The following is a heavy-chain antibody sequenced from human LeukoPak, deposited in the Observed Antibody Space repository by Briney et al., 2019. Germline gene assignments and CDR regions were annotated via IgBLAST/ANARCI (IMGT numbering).Heavy chain of an antibody. CDR2: ISGDGGST. V-gene: IGHV3-43*02. CDR3: ARQVGARPYFDY. Sequence: PGGSLRLSCAASGFTFDDYAMHWVRQAPGKGLEWVSLISGDGGSTYYADSVKGRFTISRDKSKNSLYLQMNSLRTEDTALYYCARQVGARPYFDYWGQGTLVTVSS. D-gene: IGHD1-26*01. CDR1: GFTFDDYA. J-gene: IGHJ4*02.